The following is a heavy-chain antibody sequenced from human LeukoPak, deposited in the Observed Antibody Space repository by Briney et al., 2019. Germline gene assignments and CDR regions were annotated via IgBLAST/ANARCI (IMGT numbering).Heavy chain of an antibody. CDR2: IYYSGST. J-gene: IGHJ4*02. V-gene: IGHV4-39*01. D-gene: IGHD3-10*01. CDR1: GGSVSSSSYY. Sequence: TSQTLSLTRTVSGGSVSSSSYYWGWIRQPPGKGLEWIGSIYYSGSTYYNPSLKSRVTISVDTSKNQFSLKLSSVTAADTAVYYCASLTIGLYYGSGSYGHCLDYWGQGTLVTVSS. CDR3: ASLTIGLYYGSGSYGHCLDY.